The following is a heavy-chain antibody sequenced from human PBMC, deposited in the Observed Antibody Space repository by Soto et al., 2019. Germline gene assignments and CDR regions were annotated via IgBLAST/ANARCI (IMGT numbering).Heavy chain of an antibody. V-gene: IGHV1-69*05. CDR2: IIPTFGTA. Sequence: QVQLVQSGAEVKKPGSSVKVSCKASGGTFSSYTISWVRQAPGQGLEWMGGIIPTFGTADYAQKFQGRVTIXXDESTSTGYMELSSLRSEDTALYYCARPSCGAACYYYGMDVWGQGTAVTVSS. CDR3: ARPSCGAACYYYGMDV. J-gene: IGHJ6*02. D-gene: IGHD2-21*01. CDR1: GGTFSSYT.